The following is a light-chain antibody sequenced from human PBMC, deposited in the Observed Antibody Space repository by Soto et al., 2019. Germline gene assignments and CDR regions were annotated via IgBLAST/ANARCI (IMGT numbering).Light chain of an antibody. CDR2: HAS. CDR3: QQYNKWPRT. CDR1: QSVSSN. Sequence: EIVMTQSPATLSVSPGERATLSCRASQSVSSNLAWYQQKPGQAPRLLIYHASTRATGIPARFSGSGSGTEFTITISRLQYEDFAVYYCQQYNKWPRTFGGGTKVEIK. V-gene: IGKV3-15*01. J-gene: IGKJ4*01.